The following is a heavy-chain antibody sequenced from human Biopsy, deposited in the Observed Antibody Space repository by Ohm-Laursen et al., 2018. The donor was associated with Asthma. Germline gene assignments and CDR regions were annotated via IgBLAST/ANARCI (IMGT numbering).Heavy chain of an antibody. Sequence: SETLSLTCVVSGGSMTPTSHYWDWIRQAPGKGLEWIGYISYGGKTSYNPSLKNRVTISRDTSKNQFSLGLTSVTAADTAVYFCARRITIFGVVQKDHGMDAWGQGTTVTVSS. V-gene: IGHV4-39*01. D-gene: IGHD3-3*01. CDR2: ISYGGKT. J-gene: IGHJ6*02. CDR3: ARRITIFGVVQKDHGMDA. CDR1: GGSMTPTSHY.